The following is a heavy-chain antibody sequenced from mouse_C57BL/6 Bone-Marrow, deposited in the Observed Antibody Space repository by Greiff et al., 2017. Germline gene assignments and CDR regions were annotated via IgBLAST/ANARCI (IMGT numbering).Heavy chain of an antibody. D-gene: IGHD3-1*01. Sequence: EVKVVESGEGLVKPGGSLKLSCAASGFTFSSYAMSWVRQTPEKRLEWVAYISSGGDYIYYADTVKGRFTISRDNARHTLYLQMSSLKSEDTAMYYCTRGLPLNYAMDYWGQGTSVTVSS. CDR1: GFTFSSYA. CDR2: ISSGGDYI. CDR3: TRGLPLNYAMDY. J-gene: IGHJ4*01. V-gene: IGHV5-9-1*02.